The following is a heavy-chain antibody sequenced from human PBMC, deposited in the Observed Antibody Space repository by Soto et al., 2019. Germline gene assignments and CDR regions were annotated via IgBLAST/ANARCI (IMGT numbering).Heavy chain of an antibody. CDR3: ARDVPLGH. V-gene: IGHV3-30-3*01. CDR2: ISYDGSLK. Sequence: QVQLVESGGGVVQPGGSLRVSCAASGFTFSGYAMHWVRQAPGKGLEWVAFISYDGSLKYYADSVKGRFTTSRDNSQNTLDLQMNSLRPEDTAVYYCARDVPLGHWGQGALVTVSS. D-gene: IGHD3-16*01. J-gene: IGHJ4*02. CDR1: GFTFSGYA.